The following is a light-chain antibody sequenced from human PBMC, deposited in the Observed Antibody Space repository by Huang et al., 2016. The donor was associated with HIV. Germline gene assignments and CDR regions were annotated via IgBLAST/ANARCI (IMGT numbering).Light chain of an antibody. CDR3: QQYERPPDT. CDR2: GAS. CDR1: QSVGIY. V-gene: IGKV3-20*01. J-gene: IGKJ3*01. Sequence: IVLTQSPGTLSLSPGERATLSCRASQSVGIYLAWYQQKPGQAPMLLIYGASTRVTGIPDRFSGGGSGTDFTLSISRLEPEDFAVYYCQQYERPPDTFGPGTKVNIK.